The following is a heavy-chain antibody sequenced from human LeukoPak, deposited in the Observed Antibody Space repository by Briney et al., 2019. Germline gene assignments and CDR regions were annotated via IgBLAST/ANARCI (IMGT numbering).Heavy chain of an antibody. V-gene: IGHV1-18*01. Sequence: GASVKVSCKASGYTFTSYGISWVRQAPGQGLEWMGWISAYNGNTNYAQKFQGRVTITADKSTSTAYMELSSLRSDDTAMYYCARLLDYGDYSIYFDYWGQGTLVTVSS. CDR2: ISAYNGNT. J-gene: IGHJ4*02. CDR3: ARLLDYGDYSIYFDY. D-gene: IGHD4-17*01. CDR1: GYTFTSYG.